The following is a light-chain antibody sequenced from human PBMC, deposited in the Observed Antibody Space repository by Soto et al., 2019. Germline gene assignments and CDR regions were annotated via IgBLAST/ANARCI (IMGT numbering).Light chain of an antibody. CDR2: AAS. V-gene: IGKV1-12*01. CDR3: QQANSLPPT. J-gene: IGKJ3*01. CDR1: QVISSW. Sequence: DIQMTQSPSSVSASVGDRVTISCRASQVISSWLAWYQQKPGEAPKLLISAASSLQSGVPLRFSGSGSGTHFTLTISSLQPEDFATYYCQQANSLPPTFGPGTKVDIK.